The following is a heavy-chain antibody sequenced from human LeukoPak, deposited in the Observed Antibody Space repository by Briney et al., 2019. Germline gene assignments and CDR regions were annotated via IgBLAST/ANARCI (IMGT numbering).Heavy chain of an antibody. Sequence: PGGSLRLSCAASGFTFSSYSMNWVRQAPGKGLEWVSSISSSSSYIYYADSVKGRFTISRDNAKNSLYLQMNSLRAEDTAVYYCARLRLGYSSGGSCYSFDYWGQGTLVTVSS. V-gene: IGHV3-21*01. CDR1: GFTFSSYS. CDR3: ARLRLGYSSGGSCYSFDY. D-gene: IGHD2-15*01. CDR2: ISSSSSYI. J-gene: IGHJ4*02.